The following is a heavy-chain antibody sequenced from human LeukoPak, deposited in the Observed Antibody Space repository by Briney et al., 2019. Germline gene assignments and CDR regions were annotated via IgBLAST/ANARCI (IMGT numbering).Heavy chain of an antibody. J-gene: IGHJ4*02. D-gene: IGHD6-13*01. CDR1: GFTFSSYA. CDR2: IYYSGST. CDR3: ASLAAYSSSWYEYYFDY. V-gene: IGHV4-59*08. Sequence: GSLRLSCAASGFTFSSYAMSWVRQAPGKGLEWIGYIYYSGSTNYNPSLESRVTISVDTSKNQFSLKLRFVTAADTAVYYCASLAAYSSSWYEYYFDYWGQGTLVTVSS.